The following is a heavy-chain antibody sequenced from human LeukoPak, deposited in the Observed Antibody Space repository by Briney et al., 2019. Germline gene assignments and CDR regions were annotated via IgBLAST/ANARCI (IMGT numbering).Heavy chain of an antibody. CDR2: ISAYNCNT. V-gene: IGHV1-18*01. CDR3: ARDKGSIAVAGVFDY. CDR1: GYTFTSYG. J-gene: IGHJ4*02. D-gene: IGHD6-19*01. Sequence: GASVKVSCKASGYTFTSYGISWVRQAPGQGLEWMGWISAYNCNTNYAQKLQGRVTMTTDTSTSTAYMELRSLRSDDTAVYYCARDKGSIAVAGVFDYWGQGTLVTVSS.